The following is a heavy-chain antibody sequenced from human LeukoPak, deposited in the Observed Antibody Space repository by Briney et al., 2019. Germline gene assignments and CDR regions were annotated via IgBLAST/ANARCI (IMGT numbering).Heavy chain of an antibody. CDR3: ARSCSSTSCPRDYYYYMDV. CDR2: MNPNSGNT. J-gene: IGHJ6*03. D-gene: IGHD2-2*01. CDR1: GYTFTSYD. V-gene: IGHV1-8*01. Sequence: ASVKVSCKASGYTFTSYDINWVRQATGQGLEWMGWMNPNSGNTGYAQKFQGRVTMTRNTSISTAYMELSSLRSGDTAVYYCARSCSSTSCPRDYYYYMDVWGKGTTVTISS.